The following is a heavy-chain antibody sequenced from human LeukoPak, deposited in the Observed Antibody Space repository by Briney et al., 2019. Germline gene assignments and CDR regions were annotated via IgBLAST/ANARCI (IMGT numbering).Heavy chain of an antibody. D-gene: IGHD5-12*01. Sequence: PGGSLRLSCEASGFTFSSSAMHWVRQAPGKGLEWVAVISHDGTKKYYADSVKGRFTLARDNSKKTLYLQMNSLRAEDMAVYHCARLWAPGNYDYWGQGTLVAVSS. CDR2: ISHDGTKK. CDR3: ARLWAPGNYDY. V-gene: IGHV3-30*04. J-gene: IGHJ4*02. CDR1: GFTFSSSA.